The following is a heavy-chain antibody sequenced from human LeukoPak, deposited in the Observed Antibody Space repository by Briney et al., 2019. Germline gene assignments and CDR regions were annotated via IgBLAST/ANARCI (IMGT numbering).Heavy chain of an antibody. Sequence: ASVKVSCKASGGTFSSYAISWVRQAPGQGLAWTGGIIPIFGTANYAQKFQGRVTITTDESTSTAYMELSSLRSDDTAVYYCARDLGIAARSDWGQGTLVTVSS. CDR1: GGTFSSYA. J-gene: IGHJ4*02. CDR3: ARDLGIAARSD. V-gene: IGHV1-69*05. D-gene: IGHD6-6*01. CDR2: IIPIFGTA.